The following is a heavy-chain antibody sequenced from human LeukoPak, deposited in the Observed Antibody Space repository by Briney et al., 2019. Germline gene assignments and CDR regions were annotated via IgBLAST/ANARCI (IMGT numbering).Heavy chain of an antibody. Sequence: ASVKVSCKASGYTFTDYYMHWVRQAPGQGLEWMGWINPNSGDTHYAQKFQGRVTMTRDTSISTAYMELSRLRSDETAVYYCAASYSGYDFPFDYWGQGTLVTVSS. CDR3: AASYSGYDFPFDY. D-gene: IGHD5-12*01. V-gene: IGHV1-2*02. CDR2: INPNSGDT. CDR1: GYTFTDYY. J-gene: IGHJ4*02.